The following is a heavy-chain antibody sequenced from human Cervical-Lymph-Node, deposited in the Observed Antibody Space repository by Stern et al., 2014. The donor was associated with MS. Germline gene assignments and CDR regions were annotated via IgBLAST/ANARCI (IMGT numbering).Heavy chain of an antibody. Sequence: QVQLQQWGAGLLKPSETLSLTCAVYGGSFSGHYWSWIRQPPGKGLEWIGEIIHTGSTNYNPSLQSRVTLLVDTSKNQFSLNLSSVTAADTAVYYCARGGGYRPAPGTRGWFDPWGQGTLVTVSS. J-gene: IGHJ5*02. CDR3: ARGGGYRPAPGTRGWFDP. CDR2: IIHTGST. D-gene: IGHD6-13*01. V-gene: IGHV4-34*01. CDR1: GGSFSGHY.